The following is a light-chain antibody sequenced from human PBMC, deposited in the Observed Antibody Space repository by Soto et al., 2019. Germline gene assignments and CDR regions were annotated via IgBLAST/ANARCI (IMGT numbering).Light chain of an antibody. V-gene: IGLV2-14*01. CDR3: SSYSAANTLV. CDR2: EVT. CDR1: SGDVGDYPY. J-gene: IGLJ1*01. Sequence: QSALTQPASVSGSPGQSITISCTGTSGDVGDYPYVSWYQQHPGKVPKLIIYEVTNRPSGVTSRFSGSKSENTASLTISGLQAEDEADYYCSSYSAANTLVFGSGTKVTVL.